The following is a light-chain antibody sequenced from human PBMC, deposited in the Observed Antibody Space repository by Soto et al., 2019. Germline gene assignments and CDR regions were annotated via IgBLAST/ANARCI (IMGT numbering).Light chain of an antibody. CDR3: QQSYSTLHT. CDR1: QSISSY. CDR2: AAS. J-gene: IGKJ3*01. Sequence: DIQMTQSPSSLSASVGDRVTITCRASQSISSYLNWYQQKPGKAPKLLIYAASSLQSGVPSRFSGSGSGTDFTLTISSLQLEDFATYYCQQSYSTLHTFGPGTKVDIK. V-gene: IGKV1-39*01.